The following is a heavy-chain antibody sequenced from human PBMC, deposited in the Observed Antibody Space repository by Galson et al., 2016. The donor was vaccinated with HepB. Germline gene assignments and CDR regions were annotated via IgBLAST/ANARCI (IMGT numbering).Heavy chain of an antibody. Sequence: SVKVSCKASGYTFTNFGISWVRRAPGQGLEWMGWMSGYNGDKVYAQEFQGRVTMTTDTSTNTAFMELRSLRSDDTAVYYCARSRRKTATAPITYWGQGTLVTVSS. V-gene: IGHV1-18*01. CDR1: GYTFTNFG. D-gene: IGHD1-14*01. J-gene: IGHJ4*02. CDR3: ARSRRKTATAPITY. CDR2: MSGYNGDK.